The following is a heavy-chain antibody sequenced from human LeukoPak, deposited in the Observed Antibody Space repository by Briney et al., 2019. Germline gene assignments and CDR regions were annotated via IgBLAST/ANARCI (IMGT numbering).Heavy chain of an antibody. J-gene: IGHJ4*02. CDR1: GFTFSSHT. CDR2: ISSTGDTI. CDR3: ARAVGYSYGYIYPNFDY. D-gene: IGHD5-18*01. Sequence: GGSLRLSCAASGFTFSSHTMNWVRQAPGKGLEWVSYISSTGDTIYYADSVKGRFTISRDNARESVYLQMNSLRDEDTAVYYCARAVGYSYGYIYPNFDYWGQGTLVTVSS. V-gene: IGHV3-48*02.